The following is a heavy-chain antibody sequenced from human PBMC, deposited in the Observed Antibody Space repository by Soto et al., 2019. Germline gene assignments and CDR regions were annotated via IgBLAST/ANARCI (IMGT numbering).Heavy chain of an antibody. CDR2: INPNSGGT. D-gene: IGHD3-16*01. Sequence: QVQLVQSGAEVKKPGASVKVSCKASGYTFTGYYMHWVRQAPGQGLEWMGWINPNSGGTNYAQKFQGWVTMTRDTSISTADMELSRLRSDDTAVYYCARDSYVRAGIFYYYYYGMDVWGQGTTVTVSS. CDR1: GYTFTGYY. CDR3: ARDSYVRAGIFYYYYYGMDV. J-gene: IGHJ6*02. V-gene: IGHV1-2*04.